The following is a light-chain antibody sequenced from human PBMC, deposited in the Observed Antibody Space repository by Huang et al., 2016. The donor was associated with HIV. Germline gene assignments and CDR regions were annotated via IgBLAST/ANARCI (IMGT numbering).Light chain of an antibody. V-gene: IGKV2-29*03. CDR2: EVY. CDR1: QSLLHSDGKTY. Sequence: IVMSQSPLSLSVTPGQPASISCRSTQSLLHSDGKTYLYWYLQRPGQSPQLLIYEVYRRFAGVSERFSGSGSGTDFTLKISRVEAEDVGVYYCMQGLHLPRTFGQGTKVEIK. J-gene: IGKJ1*01. CDR3: MQGLHLPRT.